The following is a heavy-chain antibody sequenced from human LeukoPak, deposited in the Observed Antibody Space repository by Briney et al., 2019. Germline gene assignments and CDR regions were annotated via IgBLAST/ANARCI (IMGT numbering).Heavy chain of an antibody. J-gene: IGHJ4*02. CDR1: GFTFSTHW. V-gene: IGHV3-74*03. CDR2: INNDGTTT. CDR3: LSCIAPNCYEF. Sequence: GGSLRLSCAASGFTFSTHWMHWVRQAPGKGRVWVSCINNDGTTTTYADSVKGRFTISRDNAKSTLYLQMNSLRAEDTAVYYCLSCIAPNCYEFWGQGAPVTVSS. D-gene: IGHD2-2*01.